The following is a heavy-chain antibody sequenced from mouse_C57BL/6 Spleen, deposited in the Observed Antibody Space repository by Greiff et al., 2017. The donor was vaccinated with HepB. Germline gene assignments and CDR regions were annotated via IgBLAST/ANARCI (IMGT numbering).Heavy chain of an antibody. D-gene: IGHD1-1*01. CDR2: INPNNGGT. V-gene: IGHV1-22*01. CDR3: ARYYYGSQFAY. CDR1: GYTFTDYN. Sequence: DVKLVESGPELVKPGASVKMSCKASGYTFTDYNMHWVKQSHGKSLEWIGYINPNNGGTSYNQKFKGKATLTVNKSSSTAYMELRSLTSEDSAVYYCARYYYGSQFAYWGQGTLVTVSA. J-gene: IGHJ3*01.